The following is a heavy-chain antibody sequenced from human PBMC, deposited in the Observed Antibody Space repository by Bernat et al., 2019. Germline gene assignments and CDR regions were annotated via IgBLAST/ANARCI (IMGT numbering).Heavy chain of an antibody. V-gene: IGHV1-69*04. D-gene: IGHD2-2*01. CDR2: IIPILGIA. J-gene: IGHJ3*02. CDR3: ARPYCSSTSCYNDAFDI. CDR1: GGTFSSYA. Sequence: QVQLVQSGAEVKKPGSSVKVSCKASGGTFSSYAISWVRQAPGQGLEWMGRIIPILGIANYAQKFQGRVTKTADKYTSTAYMELSSLRSEDTAVYYCARPYCSSTSCYNDAFDIWGQGTMVTVSS.